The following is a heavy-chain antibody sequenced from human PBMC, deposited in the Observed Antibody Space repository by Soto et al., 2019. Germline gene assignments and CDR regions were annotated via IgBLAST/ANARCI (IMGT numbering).Heavy chain of an antibody. CDR1: GGSIRSYY. V-gene: IGHV4-59*08. D-gene: IGHD1-26*01. CDR3: ARQGGWFDP. Sequence: QVQLQESGPGLVKPSETLSLTCTVSGGSIRSYYWSWIRQPPGKGLEWIGSIYYSGSTNYKPSLKSRXTXLVDTSKNQVSLKLNSVTAADTAVYYCARQGGWFDPWGQGTLVTVSS. CDR2: IYYSGST. J-gene: IGHJ5*02.